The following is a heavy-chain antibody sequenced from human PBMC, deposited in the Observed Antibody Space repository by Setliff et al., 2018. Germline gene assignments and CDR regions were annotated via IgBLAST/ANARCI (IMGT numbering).Heavy chain of an antibody. D-gene: IGHD3-9*01. J-gene: IGHJ4*02. CDR1: GGTFSSYP. CDR3: VRQDILTSYYMFDY. V-gene: IGHV1-2*06. CDR2: FHPYSGHT. Sequence: ASVKVSCKASGGTFSSYPFSWVRQAPGQGLEWMGRFHPYSGHTNYAQNFQGRVTMTMDASITTVYMELSRLTSDDTAVYYCVRQDILTSYYMFDYWGQGTLVTVSS.